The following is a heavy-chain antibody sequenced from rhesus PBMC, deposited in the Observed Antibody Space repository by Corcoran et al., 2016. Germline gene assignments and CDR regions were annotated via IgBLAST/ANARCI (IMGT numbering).Heavy chain of an antibody. Sequence: QVQLQESGPGLVKPSETLSLPFSVSGGPISSNSWSWIRQPPGKGLEWIGRISGSGGSTDYNPALKSRVTISTDTSKNQFSLKLSSVTAADTAVYYCARGFSSGWYWYFDLWGPGTPITISA. D-gene: IGHD6-31*01. CDR1: GGPISSNS. V-gene: IGHV4-173*01. CDR2: ISGSGGST. J-gene: IGHJ2*01. CDR3: ARGFSSGWYWYFDL.